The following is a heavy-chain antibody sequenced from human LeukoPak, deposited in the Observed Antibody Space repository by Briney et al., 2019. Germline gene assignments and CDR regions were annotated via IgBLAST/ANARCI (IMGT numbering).Heavy chain of an antibody. Sequence: GGSLRLSCAASGFTFSSYAMSWVRQAPGKGLEWVSAISGCGGSTYYADSVKGRFTISRDNSKNTLYLQMNSQRAEDTAVYYCAKDPSYSGSYYGSDYFDYWGQGTLVTVSS. CDR3: AKDPSYSGSYYGSDYFDY. V-gene: IGHV3-23*01. CDR2: ISGCGGST. CDR1: GFTFSSYA. D-gene: IGHD1-26*01. J-gene: IGHJ4*02.